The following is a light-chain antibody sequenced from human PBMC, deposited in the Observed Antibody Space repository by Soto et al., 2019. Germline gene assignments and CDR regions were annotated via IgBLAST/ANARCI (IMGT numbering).Light chain of an antibody. Sequence: QSALTQPASVSGSPGQSITISCTGTSSDVGRYNYVSWYQHLPGKAPKLIIYEVSNRPSGVSNRFSASKSGNTASLTISGLQADDEADYYCSSYTGLAALFGGGTKLTVL. V-gene: IGLV2-14*01. CDR1: SSDVGRYNY. CDR3: SSYTGLAAL. J-gene: IGLJ2*01. CDR2: EVS.